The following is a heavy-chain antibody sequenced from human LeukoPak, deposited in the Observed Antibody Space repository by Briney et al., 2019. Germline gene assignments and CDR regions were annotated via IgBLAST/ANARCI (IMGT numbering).Heavy chain of an antibody. CDR1: GGSISGHY. D-gene: IGHD4-17*01. J-gene: IGHJ3*02. CDR2: IHYTGST. V-gene: IGHV4-59*11. CDR3: ARDLVTVTKGFDI. Sequence: SETLSLTCTVSGGSISGHYWSWIRQPPGEALEWVGYIHYTGSTNYNPSLKSRVTISIDTSKNQFSLKLSSVTAADTAVYYCARDLVTVTKGFDIWGQGTMVSVSS.